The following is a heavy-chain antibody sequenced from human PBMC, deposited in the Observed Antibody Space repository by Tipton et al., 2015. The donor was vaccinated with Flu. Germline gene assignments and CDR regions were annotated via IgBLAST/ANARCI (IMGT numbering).Heavy chain of an antibody. CDR3: ARALPVFMAAAGNGAFDI. V-gene: IGHV4-39*07. J-gene: IGHJ3*02. CDR1: GGSVSSDDFY. Sequence: LTCTVSGGSVSSDDFYWGWVRQAPGKGPEWIGSIFHRGTTYYDLSLQSRVTISLDTSKNQFSLSMRSVTVADTAVYYCARALPVFMAAAGNGAFDIWGQSTLVSVSS. D-gene: IGHD6-13*01. CDR2: IFHRGTT.